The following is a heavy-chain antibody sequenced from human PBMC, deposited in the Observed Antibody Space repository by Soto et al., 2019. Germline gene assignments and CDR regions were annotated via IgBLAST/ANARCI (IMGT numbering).Heavy chain of an antibody. V-gene: IGHV3-7*01. Sequence: GGSLRLSCAASGFTFSSYWMSWVRQAPGKGLEWVANIKQDGSEKYYVDSVKGRFTISRDNAKNSLYLQMNSLRAEDTAVYYCARDKFLWSGYSRYYYMDVWGKGTTVTVSS. J-gene: IGHJ6*03. D-gene: IGHD3-3*01. CDR2: IKQDGSEK. CDR1: GFTFSSYW. CDR3: ARDKFLWSGYSRYYYMDV.